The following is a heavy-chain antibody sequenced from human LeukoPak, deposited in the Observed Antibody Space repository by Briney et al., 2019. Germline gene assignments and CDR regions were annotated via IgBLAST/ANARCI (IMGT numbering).Heavy chain of an antibody. J-gene: IGHJ4*02. Sequence: SSETLSLTCAVSGGSISSSNWWSWVRQPPGKGLEWIGEIYHSGSTNYNPSLKSRVTISVDKSKNQFSLKLSSVTAADTAVYYCARDFGGIAVAGFYYWGQGTLVTVSS. CDR1: GGSISSSNW. D-gene: IGHD6-19*01. CDR2: IYHSGST. CDR3: ARDFGGIAVAGFYY. V-gene: IGHV4-4*02.